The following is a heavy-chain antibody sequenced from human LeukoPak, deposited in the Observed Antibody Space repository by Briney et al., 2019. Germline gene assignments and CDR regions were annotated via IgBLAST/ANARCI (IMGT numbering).Heavy chain of an antibody. Sequence: GGSLRLSCAASGFTFSSYWMSWVRQAPGKGLEWVANINQDGSEKYYVDSVKGRFTISRDNAKNSLYLQMNSLRAEDTAVYYCASEGGATSGWFDPWGQGTLVTVSS. D-gene: IGHD1-26*01. CDR1: GFTFSSYW. J-gene: IGHJ5*02. CDR3: ASEGGATSGWFDP. CDR2: INQDGSEK. V-gene: IGHV3-7*01.